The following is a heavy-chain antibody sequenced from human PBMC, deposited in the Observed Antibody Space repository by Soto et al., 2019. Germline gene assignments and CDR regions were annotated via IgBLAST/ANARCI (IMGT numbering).Heavy chain of an antibody. Sequence: QVQLVQSGAEVKKPGASVKVSCKASGYIFTSYGISWVRQAPGEGLEWMGWISNYNGITNYAQKVQGRVTMTTDRSTSTAYKELRSLRSDDTAVYYCAESMGGSGTYVSWGQGTLVTVSS. CDR2: ISNYNGIT. CDR1: GYIFTSYG. J-gene: IGHJ4*02. D-gene: IGHD3-10*01. V-gene: IGHV1-18*01. CDR3: AESMGGSGTYVS.